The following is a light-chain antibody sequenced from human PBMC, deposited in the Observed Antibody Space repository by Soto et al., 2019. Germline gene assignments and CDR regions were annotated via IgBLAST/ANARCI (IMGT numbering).Light chain of an antibody. Sequence: EIVMTQSPATLSVSPGERATLSCRASQSVSSNLAWYQQKPGQAPRLLIYGASTRATGIPARFSGSGSGTEFTLTISSLQSEDLAVYYCQQNNKWPPWTFGQGTKVESK. V-gene: IGKV3-15*01. CDR1: QSVSSN. J-gene: IGKJ1*01. CDR3: QQNNKWPPWT. CDR2: GAS.